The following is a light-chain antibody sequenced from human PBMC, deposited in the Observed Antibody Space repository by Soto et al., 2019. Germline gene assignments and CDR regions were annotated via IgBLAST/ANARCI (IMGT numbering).Light chain of an antibody. J-gene: IGKJ5*01. CDR2: GAS. CDR3: QQYGSSPIT. CDR1: QTVRNNY. Sequence: EFVLTQSPGTLSLSPGERATLSCRASQTVRNNYLAWYQQKPGQAPRLLIYGASSRATGIPVRFSGSGSGTDFTLTISRLEPEDFAVYYCQQYGSSPITFGQGTRLEI. V-gene: IGKV3-20*01.